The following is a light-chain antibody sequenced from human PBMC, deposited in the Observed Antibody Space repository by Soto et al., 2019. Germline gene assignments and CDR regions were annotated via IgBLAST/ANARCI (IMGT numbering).Light chain of an antibody. CDR2: EVT. CDR1: RSDVGGYNY. Sequence: QSALTQSASVSGSPGQSITISCTGTRSDVGGYNYVSWYQQHPGKAPKLMIYEVTKRPSGVPDRFSGSKSGNTASLTVSGLQAEDEADYYCSSYAGSNNVVFGGGTKVTVL. J-gene: IGLJ2*01. V-gene: IGLV2-8*01. CDR3: SSYAGSNNVV.